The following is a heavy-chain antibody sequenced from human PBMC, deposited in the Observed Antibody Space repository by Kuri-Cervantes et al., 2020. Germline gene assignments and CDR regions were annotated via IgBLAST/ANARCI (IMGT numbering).Heavy chain of an antibody. D-gene: IGHD6-19*01. CDR3: ARGAVAGSMDV. V-gene: IGHV3-48*01. J-gene: IGHJ6*04. CDR2: ISSSGSTI. CDR1: GFTFSSYA. Sequence: GESLKISCAASGFTFSSYAMNWVRQAPGKGLEWVSYISSSGSTIYYADSVKGRFTISRDNAKNSLYLQMNSLRAEDTAVYYCARGAVAGSMDVWGKGTTVTVSS.